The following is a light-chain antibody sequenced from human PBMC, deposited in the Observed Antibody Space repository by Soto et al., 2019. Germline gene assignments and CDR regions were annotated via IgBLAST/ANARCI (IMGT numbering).Light chain of an antibody. J-gene: IGLJ2*01. V-gene: IGLV2-14*01. CDR1: SRDVGGYNY. CDR2: DVS. CDR3: SSYTSSSTLV. Sequence: QSALTQPASVSGSPGQSITNSCTGTSRDVGGYNYVSWYQQHPGKAPKLMIYDVSNRPSGVSNRFSGSKSGNTASLTISGLQAEDEAGYYCSSYTSSSTLVFGGGTKLTVL.